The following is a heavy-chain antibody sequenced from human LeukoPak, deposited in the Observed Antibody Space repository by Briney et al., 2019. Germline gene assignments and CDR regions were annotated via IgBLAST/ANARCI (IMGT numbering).Heavy chain of an antibody. CDR1: GGSVSDYY. Sequence: SETLSLTCTVSGGSVSDYYWSWIRQSPGKGLEWIGYIYYTGSTSYSPSLRSRVTMSADTSKNQFSLKLSSVTAADTAVYYCARDRYYYDSSGSVFDYWGQGTLVTVSS. CDR3: ARDRYYYDSSGSVFDY. CDR2: IYYTGST. J-gene: IGHJ4*02. D-gene: IGHD3-22*01. V-gene: IGHV4-59*02.